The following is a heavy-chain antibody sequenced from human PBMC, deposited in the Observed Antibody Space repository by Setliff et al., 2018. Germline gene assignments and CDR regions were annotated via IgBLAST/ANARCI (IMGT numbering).Heavy chain of an antibody. CDR2: IYPDDSDT. CDR1: ASTFSNYW. Sequence: GESLKISCKDSASTFSNYWIVWVRQMPGKGLEWMGMIYPDDSDTKYHPSFQGQVTISADKSISTAYLQWSSLKASDTAMYYCARHGEILENCHSNSCSRGSWFDPWGRGTLVTVSS. CDR3: ARHGEILENCHSNSCSRGSWFDP. V-gene: IGHV5-51*01. J-gene: IGHJ5*02. D-gene: IGHD2-2*01.